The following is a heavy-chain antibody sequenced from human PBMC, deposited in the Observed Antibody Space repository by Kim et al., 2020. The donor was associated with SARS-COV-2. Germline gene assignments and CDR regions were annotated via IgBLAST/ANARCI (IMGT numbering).Heavy chain of an antibody. Sequence: LKSRDTMSGDTSKNQFSLKLSSVAAADTAVYYCARGYYDFWSGYSPLFDYWGQGTLVTVSS. CDR3: ARGYYDFWSGYSPLFDY. V-gene: IGHV4-4*06. J-gene: IGHJ4*02. D-gene: IGHD3-3*01.